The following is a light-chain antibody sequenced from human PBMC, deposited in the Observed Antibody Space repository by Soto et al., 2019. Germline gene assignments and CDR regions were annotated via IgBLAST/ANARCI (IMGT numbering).Light chain of an antibody. J-gene: IGKJ3*01. CDR2: GAF. CDR3: QQYNNWPPFT. Sequence: EIVMTQSPATLSVSPGERATLSCRASQSVSSNLAWYQQKPGQAPRLLIYGAFTRATGIPARFSGSGSGTEFTLTISSLQSEDFAVYYCQQYNNWPPFTFGPGTKVEIK. CDR1: QSVSSN. V-gene: IGKV3-15*01.